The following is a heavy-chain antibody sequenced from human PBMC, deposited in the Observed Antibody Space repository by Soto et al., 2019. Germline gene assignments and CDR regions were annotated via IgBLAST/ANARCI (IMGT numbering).Heavy chain of an antibody. J-gene: IGHJ6*02. CDR2: ISGSGGST. V-gene: IGHV3-23*01. D-gene: IGHD2-2*01. CDR1: GFTFSSYA. CDR3: AKLYCSSTSCYYYYYYGMDV. Sequence: GGSLRLSCAASGFTFSSYAMSWVRQAPGKGLEWVSAISGSGGSTYYADSVKGRFTISRDNSKNTLYLQMNSLRAEDTAVYYCAKLYCSSTSCYYYYYYGMDVWGQGTTVTVSS.